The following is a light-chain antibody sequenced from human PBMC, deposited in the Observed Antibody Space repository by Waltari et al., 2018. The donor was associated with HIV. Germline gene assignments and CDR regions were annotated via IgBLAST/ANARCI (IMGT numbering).Light chain of an antibody. J-gene: IGKJ5*01. CDR3: QQRSNWPPIT. CDR1: QNVGRF. CDR2: DAS. Sequence: EVVLTQSPATLSLSPGETATLSCTASQNVGRFLAWYQKKPGHAPRLLIHDASNRAPGVPARFSALAAGTDFTLTISSLEPEDFAVYYCQQRSNWPPITFGQGTRLEIK. V-gene: IGKV3-11*01.